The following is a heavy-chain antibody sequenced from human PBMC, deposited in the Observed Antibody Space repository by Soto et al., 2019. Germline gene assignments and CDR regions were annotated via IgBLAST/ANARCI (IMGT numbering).Heavy chain of an antibody. J-gene: IGHJ3*02. CDR3: ASHCSSTSCLLYAFDI. D-gene: IGHD2-2*01. CDR1: GDSVSSNSAA. Sequence: SQTLSLTCAISGDSVSSNSAAWNWIRQSPSRGLEWLGRTYYRSKWYNDYVVSVKSRITINPDTSKNQFSLQLNSVTPEDTAVYYCASHCSSTSCLLYAFDIWGQGTMVTVSS. V-gene: IGHV6-1*01. CDR2: TYYRSKWYN.